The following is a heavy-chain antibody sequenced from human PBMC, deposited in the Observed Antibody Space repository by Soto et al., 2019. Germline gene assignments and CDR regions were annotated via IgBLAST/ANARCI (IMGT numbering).Heavy chain of an antibody. V-gene: IGHV4-59*01. CDR3: ARDLGSGPFDY. Sequence: QEQLQESGPGLVKPSETLSLTCTVSGGSISSYYWSWIRQPPGKGLEWIGYIYYSGSTNYNPSLKSRVTISVDTSKNQFSLKLSSVTAADTAVYYCARDLGSGPFDYWGQGTLVTVSS. CDR1: GGSISSYY. J-gene: IGHJ4*02. CDR2: IYYSGST. D-gene: IGHD2-15*01.